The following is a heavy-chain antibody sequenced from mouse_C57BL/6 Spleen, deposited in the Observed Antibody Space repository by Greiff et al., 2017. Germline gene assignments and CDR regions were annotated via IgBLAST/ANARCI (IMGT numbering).Heavy chain of an antibody. V-gene: IGHV14-1*01. CDR3: TIQGPYWYFGV. J-gene: IGHJ1*03. CDR1: GFNFKDYY. Sequence: EVQLQQSGAELVRPGASVKLSCTASGFNFKDYYMHWVKQRPEQGLEWIGRIDPEDGDTEYAPKFQGKATMTADTSSTTAYLQLSSLTSEDTAVYYCTIQGPYWYFGVWGTGTTVTVSS. D-gene: IGHD3-3*01. CDR2: IDPEDGDT.